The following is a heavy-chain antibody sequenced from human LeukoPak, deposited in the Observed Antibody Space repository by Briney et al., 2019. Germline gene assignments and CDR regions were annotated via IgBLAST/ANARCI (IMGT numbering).Heavy chain of an antibody. CDR1: GGSISSGSYY. D-gene: IGHD3-16*01. Sequence: PSETLSLTCTVSGGSISSGSYYWSWIRQPAGKGLEWIGRIYTSGSTNYNPSLKSRVTISVDTSKNQFSLKLSSVTAADTAVYYCARGGSFSLLSAPLSEIYFDYWGQGTLVTVSS. CDR3: ARGGSFSLLSAPLSEIYFDY. CDR2: IYTSGST. J-gene: IGHJ4*02. V-gene: IGHV4-61*02.